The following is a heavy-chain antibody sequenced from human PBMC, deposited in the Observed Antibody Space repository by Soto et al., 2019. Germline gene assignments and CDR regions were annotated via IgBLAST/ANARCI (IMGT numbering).Heavy chain of an antibody. J-gene: IGHJ6*02. CDR1: GFTFISYA. D-gene: IGHD2-15*01. CDR2: ISGSGGST. Sequence: WGSLRLSCAASGFTFISYAIIFFRHSPFKWLEWVSAISGSGGSTYYADSVKGRFTISRDNSKNTLYLQMNSLRAEDTAVYYCAKFPYPRCSGGSCYSGTFYYGMDVWGQGTTVTVS. V-gene: IGHV3-23*01. CDR3: AKFPYPRCSGGSCYSGTFYYGMDV.